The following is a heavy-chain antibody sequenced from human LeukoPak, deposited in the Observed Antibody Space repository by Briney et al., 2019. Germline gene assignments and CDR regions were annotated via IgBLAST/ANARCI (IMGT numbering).Heavy chain of an antibody. D-gene: IGHD5-24*01. J-gene: IGHJ5*02. V-gene: IGHV4-59*01. CDR1: GGSINSYY. CDR3: ARARDGHINNWFDP. Sequence: PSETLSLTCTASGGSINSYYWSWIRQPPGKGLEWIGYIYYSGSTNYNPSLKSRVTISVDTSKNQFSLKMSSVTAADTAVYYCARARDGHINNWFDPWGQGTLVTVSS. CDR2: IYYSGST.